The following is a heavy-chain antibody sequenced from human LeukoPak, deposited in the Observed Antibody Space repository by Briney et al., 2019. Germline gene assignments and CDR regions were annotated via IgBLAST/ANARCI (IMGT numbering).Heavy chain of an antibody. CDR1: GFTFSSYA. Sequence: PGGSLRLSCAASGFTFSSYAMSWVRQAPGKGLEWVSAISGSGGSTYYTDSVKGRFPISRDNPKNTLYLQMNSLSAEDTAVSYCAKEDYCDSSDYRHWGQGTLVT. D-gene: IGHD3-22*01. J-gene: IGHJ4*02. CDR2: ISGSGGST. CDR3: AKEDYCDSSDYRH. V-gene: IGHV3-23*01.